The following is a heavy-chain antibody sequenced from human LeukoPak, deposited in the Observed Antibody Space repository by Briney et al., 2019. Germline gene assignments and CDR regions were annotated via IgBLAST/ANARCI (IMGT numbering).Heavy chain of an antibody. CDR1: GGSISSGGYS. CDR2: IYYSGST. CDR3: ARGQAGYFDGSSNWFDP. V-gene: IGHV4-30-4*07. J-gene: IGHJ5*02. D-gene: IGHD3-9*01. Sequence: PSETLSLTCTVSGGSISSGGYSWSWIRQPPGKGLEWIGYIYYSGSTYYNPSLKSRVTISVDTSKNQFSLKLSSVTAADTAVYYCARGQAGYFDGSSNWFDPWGQGTLVTVSS.